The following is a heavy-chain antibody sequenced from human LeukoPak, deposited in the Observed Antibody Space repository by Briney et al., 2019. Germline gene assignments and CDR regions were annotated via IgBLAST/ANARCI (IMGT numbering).Heavy chain of an antibody. V-gene: IGHV3-7*01. CDR2: IKEDGSEK. D-gene: IGHD5/OR15-5a*01. Sequence: PGGSLRLSCAASGFTFSNAWMSWVRQAPGKGLEWVANIKEDGSEKYYVESVKGRFTISRDNAENSLYLQMNSLRADDTAVYYCARSVTNDYWGQGTLVTVSS. J-gene: IGHJ4*02. CDR1: GFTFSNAW. CDR3: ARSVTNDY.